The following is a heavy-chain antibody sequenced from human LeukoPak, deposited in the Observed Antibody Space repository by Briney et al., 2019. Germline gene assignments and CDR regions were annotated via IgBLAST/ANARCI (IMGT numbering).Heavy chain of an antibody. J-gene: IGHJ3*02. CDR3: ARDKPIAVVPRPFDI. D-gene: IGHD6-19*01. V-gene: IGHV3-7*01. CDR1: GFTFSSYW. CDR2: IKQDGSEK. Sequence: GGSLRLSXAASGFTFSSYWMSWVRQAPGKGLEWVANIKQDGSEKYYVDSVKGRFTISRDNAKNSLYLQMNSLRAEDTAVYYCARDKPIAVVPRPFDIWGQGTMVTVSS.